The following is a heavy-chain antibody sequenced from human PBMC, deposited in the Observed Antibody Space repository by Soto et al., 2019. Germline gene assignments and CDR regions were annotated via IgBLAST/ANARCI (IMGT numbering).Heavy chain of an antibody. V-gene: IGHV3-33*08. J-gene: IGHJ6*02. CDR1: GFTFSSYA. D-gene: IGHD6-13*01. CDR3: ARDSWSSSPFGYYYYGMDV. CDR2: IWYDGSNK. Sequence: GGSLRLSCAASGFTFSSYAMHWVRQAPGKGLEWVAVIWYDGSNKYYADSVKGRFTISRDNSKNTLYLQMNSLRAEDTAVYYCARDSWSSSPFGYYYYGMDVWGQGTTVTVSS.